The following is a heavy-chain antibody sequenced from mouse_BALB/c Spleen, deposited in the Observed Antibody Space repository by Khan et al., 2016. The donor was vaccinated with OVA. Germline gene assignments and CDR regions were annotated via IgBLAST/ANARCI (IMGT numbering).Heavy chain of an antibody. V-gene: IGHV2-6-1*01. Sequence: VELVESGPGLAAPSKSLSITCTISGFSLTTYGVHWVRQPPGKGLEWLVVIWSDGTTNYNSALKSRLTITKDNSQRQVFLKMNSLQTDDTAIYFCARQPYYHYNIMDYWGQGTSVTVSS. CDR2: IWSDGTT. CDR3: ARQPYYHYNIMDY. J-gene: IGHJ4*01. D-gene: IGHD2-10*01. CDR1: GFSLTTYG.